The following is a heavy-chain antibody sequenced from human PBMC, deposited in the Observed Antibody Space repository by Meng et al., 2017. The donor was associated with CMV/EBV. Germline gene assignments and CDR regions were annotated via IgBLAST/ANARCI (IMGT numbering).Heavy chain of an antibody. D-gene: IGHD6-6*01. CDR1: GYTFTGYY. CDR3: AREPLLSSSDSHYFDY. J-gene: IGHJ4*02. CDR2: INPNSGGT. V-gene: IGHV1-2*02. Sequence: SGYTFTGYYMHWVRQAPGQGLEWMGWINPNSGGTNYAQKFQGRVTMTRDTSISTAYMELSRLRSDDTAVYYCAREPLLSSSDSHYFDYWGQGTLVTVSS.